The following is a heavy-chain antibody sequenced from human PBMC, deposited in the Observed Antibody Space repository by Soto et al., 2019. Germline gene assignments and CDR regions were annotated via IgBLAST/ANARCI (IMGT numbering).Heavy chain of an antibody. CDR3: ARARGPTYYDFWSGPSNYYYGMGV. D-gene: IGHD3-3*01. Sequence: LRLSCAASGFTFSSYWMSWVRQAPGKGLEWVANIKQDGSEKYYVDSVKGRFTISRDNAKNSLYLQMNSLRAEDTAVYYCARARGPTYYDFWSGPSNYYYGMGVWGKGTTVTVAS. V-gene: IGHV3-7*01. CDR2: IKQDGSEK. CDR1: GFTFSSYW. J-gene: IGHJ6*04.